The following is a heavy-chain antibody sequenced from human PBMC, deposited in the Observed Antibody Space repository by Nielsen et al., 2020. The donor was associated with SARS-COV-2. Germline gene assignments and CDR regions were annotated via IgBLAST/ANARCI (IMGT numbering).Heavy chain of an antibody. J-gene: IGHJ6*02. D-gene: IGHD4-17*01. CDR1: GFSFMTYN. CDR3: ARDAYGDLIYGMDV. V-gene: IGHV3-30*04. Sequence: GESLQISCTASGFSFMTYNMHWVRQAPGKGLEWVAAILHYGGNVYHADSVKGRFTISRDNSRNTLYLQMNTLRPEDTAVYSCARDAYGDLIYGMDVWGRGTTVTVSS. CDR2: ILHYGGNV.